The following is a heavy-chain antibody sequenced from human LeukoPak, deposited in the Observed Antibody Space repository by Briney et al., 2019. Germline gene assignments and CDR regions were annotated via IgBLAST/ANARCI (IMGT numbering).Heavy chain of an antibody. CDR2: FDPEDGET. CDR1: GYTLTELS. V-gene: IGHV1-24*01. J-gene: IGHJ3*02. Sequence: GASVKVSCKVSGYTLTELSMHWVRQAPGKGLEWMGGFDPEDGETIYAQKFQGRVTMTEDTSTDTAYLQWSSLKASDTAMYYCASPLYSSSWYEAFDIWGQGTMVTVSS. CDR3: ASPLYSSSWYEAFDI. D-gene: IGHD6-13*01.